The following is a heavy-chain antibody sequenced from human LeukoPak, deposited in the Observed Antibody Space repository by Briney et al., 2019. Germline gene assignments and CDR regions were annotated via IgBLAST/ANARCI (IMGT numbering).Heavy chain of an antibody. V-gene: IGHV3-48*01. CDR1: GFTFSTYS. Sequence: GGSLRLSCAASGFTFSTYSMNWVRQAPGKGLEWVSYISTSSSTMYYADSVKGRFTISRDNARNSLYLQMNSLRAEDTAVYYCARDPWAFDFWGQGTMVTVSS. CDR3: ARDPWAFDF. J-gene: IGHJ3*01. CDR2: ISTSSSTM.